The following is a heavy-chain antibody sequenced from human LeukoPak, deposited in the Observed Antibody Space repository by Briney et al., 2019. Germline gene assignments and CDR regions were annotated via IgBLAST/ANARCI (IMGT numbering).Heavy chain of an antibody. CDR2: IDSGGHT. CDR3: ARDLVGSSGWWDFDS. CDR1: GFTVSSRY. J-gene: IGHJ4*02. D-gene: IGHD6-19*01. V-gene: IGHV3-66*01. Sequence: GGSLRLSCAASGFTVSSRYMSWVRQAPGKGLEWVSAIDSGGHTYYADSVKGRFTISRDNSKNKLHLQINSLRAEDTAVYYCARDLVGSSGWWDFDSWGQGTLVTVSS.